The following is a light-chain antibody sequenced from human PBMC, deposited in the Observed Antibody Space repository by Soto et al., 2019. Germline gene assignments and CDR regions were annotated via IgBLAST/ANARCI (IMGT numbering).Light chain of an antibody. J-gene: IGKJ1*01. V-gene: IGKV3-11*01. Sequence: ETVLTQSPATLSLSPGERATLSCRASQMVSTYLAWYQQKPGQAPRLLIYDASKRATGVPARFSGSGSGTDFTLTIGSLEPEDFAVYFCQQRSDWPTFGQGTKVEIK. CDR2: DAS. CDR1: QMVSTY. CDR3: QQRSDWPT.